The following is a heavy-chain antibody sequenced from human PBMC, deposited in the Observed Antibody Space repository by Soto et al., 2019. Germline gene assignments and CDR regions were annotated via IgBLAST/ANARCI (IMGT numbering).Heavy chain of an antibody. D-gene: IGHD3-16*01. V-gene: IGHV3-23*01. J-gene: IGHJ6*03. CDR1: GFTFSSYA. CDR2: ISGSGGST. Sequence: VQLLESGGGLVQPGGSLRLSCAASGFTFSSYAMSWVRQAPGKGLEWVSAISGSGGSTYYADSVKGRFTISRDNSKNTLYLQMNSLRAEDTAVYYCASGGSDYYYYMDVWGKGTTVTVSS. CDR3: ASGGSDYYYYMDV.